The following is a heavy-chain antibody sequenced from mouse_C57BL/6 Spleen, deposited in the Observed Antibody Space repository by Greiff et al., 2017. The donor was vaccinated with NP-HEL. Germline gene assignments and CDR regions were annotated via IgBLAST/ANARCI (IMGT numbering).Heavy chain of an antibody. CDR2: IYPGDGDT. J-gene: IGHJ4*01. CDR3: ARRGDDYYAMDY. D-gene: IGHD3-3*01. V-gene: IGHV1-80*01. Sequence: QVQLKQSGAELVKPGASVKISCKASGYAFSSYWMNWVKQRPGKGLEWIGQIYPGDGDTNYNGKFKGKATLTADKSSSTAYMQLSSLTSEDSAVYFCARRGDDYYAMDYWGQGTSVTVSS. CDR1: GYAFSSYW.